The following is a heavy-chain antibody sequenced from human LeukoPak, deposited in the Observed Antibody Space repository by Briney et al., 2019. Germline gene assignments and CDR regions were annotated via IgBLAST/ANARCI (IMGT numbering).Heavy chain of an antibody. V-gene: IGHV3-9*01. D-gene: IGHD6-19*01. CDR3: AKDDTYTSGYFEY. Sequence: PGGSLRLSCAASGFTFDDYAMHWVRQAPGKGLEWVSGISWNSGNIGYADSVRGRFTISRDNAKNSLYLQMNSLRAEDTAFYYCAKDDTYTSGYFEYWGQGTLLAVSS. CDR1: GFTFDDYA. J-gene: IGHJ4*02. CDR2: ISWNSGNI.